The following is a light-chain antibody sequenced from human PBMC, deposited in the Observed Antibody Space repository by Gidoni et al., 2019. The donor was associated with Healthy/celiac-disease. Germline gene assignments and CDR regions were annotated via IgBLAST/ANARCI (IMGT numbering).Light chain of an antibody. CDR3: LLSYSGARLVV. Sequence: QAVVTQEPSLTVSPGGTVTLTCGSSTGAVTSGHYPYWFQQKPGQAPRTLIYDTSNQPTWTPARFSGSLLGGKAALTLSGAQPEDEAEYYCLLSYSGARLVVFGGGTKLTVL. J-gene: IGLJ2*01. CDR1: TGAVTSGHY. V-gene: IGLV7-46*01. CDR2: DTS.